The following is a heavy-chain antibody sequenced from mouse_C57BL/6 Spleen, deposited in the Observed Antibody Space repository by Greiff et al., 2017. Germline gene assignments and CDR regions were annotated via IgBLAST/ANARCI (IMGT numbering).Heavy chain of an antibody. CDR2: INPGSGGT. V-gene: IGHV1-54*01. D-gene: IGHD1-1*01. CDR1: GYAFTNYL. Sequence: QVHVKQSGAELVRPGTSVKVSCKASGYAFTNYLIEWVKQRPGQGLEWIGVINPGSGGTNYNEKFKGKATLTADKSSSTAYMQLSSLTSEDSAVYFRARFLYGSSLYYFDYWGQGTTLTVSS. CDR3: ARFLYGSSLYYFDY. J-gene: IGHJ2*01.